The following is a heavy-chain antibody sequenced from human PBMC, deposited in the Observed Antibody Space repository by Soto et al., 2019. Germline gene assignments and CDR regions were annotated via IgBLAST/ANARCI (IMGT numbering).Heavy chain of an antibody. Sequence: SETLSLTCSVSDDSINSDKYYWGWIRQPPGKGLEWIGSIYYRGNAYNPSLQTRVTISLDKSRSQFSLKLNSVTAADSAVYFCARLEGLATISYYFDFWGPGALVTVSS. J-gene: IGHJ4*02. V-gene: IGHV4-39*01. CDR3: ARLEGLATISYYFDF. CDR2: IYYRGNA. CDR1: DDSINSDKYY. D-gene: IGHD3-9*01.